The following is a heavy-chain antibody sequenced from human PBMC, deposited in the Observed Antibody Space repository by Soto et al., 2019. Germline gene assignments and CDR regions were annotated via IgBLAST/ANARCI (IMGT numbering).Heavy chain of an antibody. CDR3: ARDIYSNPRYFDWYYAFDI. J-gene: IGHJ3*02. CDR1: GGTFSSYA. V-gene: IGHV1-46*01. Sequence: ASVKVSCKASGGTFSSYAISWVRQAPGQGLEWMGIINPSGGSTSYAQKFQGRVTMTRDTSTSTVYMELSSLGSEDTAVYYCARDIYSNPRYFDWYYAFDIWGQGTMVTVSS. D-gene: IGHD3-9*01. CDR2: INPSGGST.